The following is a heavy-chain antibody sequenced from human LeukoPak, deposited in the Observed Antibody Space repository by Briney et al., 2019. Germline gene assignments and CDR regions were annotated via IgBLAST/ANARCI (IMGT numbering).Heavy chain of an antibody. CDR2: IKQDGSEK. Sequence: PEGSLRLSCAASGFTFSGYWMSWVRQAPGKGLEWVANIKQDGSEKYYVDSVKGRFTISRDNAKNSLYLQMNSLRAEDTAVYYCARDRAVTRFDPWGQGTLVTVSS. CDR1: GFTFSGYW. V-gene: IGHV3-7*01. D-gene: IGHD4-17*01. CDR3: ARDRAVTRFDP. J-gene: IGHJ5*02.